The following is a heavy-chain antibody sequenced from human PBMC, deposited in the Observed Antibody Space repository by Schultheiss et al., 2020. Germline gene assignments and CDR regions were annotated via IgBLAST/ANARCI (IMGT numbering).Heavy chain of an antibody. CDR2: ISWDGGST. CDR1: GFTVSSNY. V-gene: IGHV3-53*01. CDR3: ARATRSMAPFDP. D-gene: IGHD3-3*01. Sequence: GGSLRLSCAASGFTVSSNYMSWVRQAPGKGLEWVSLISWDGGSTYYADSVKGRFTISRDNSKNSLYLQMNSLRAEDTAVYYCARATRSMAPFDPWGQGTLVTVSS. J-gene: IGHJ5*02.